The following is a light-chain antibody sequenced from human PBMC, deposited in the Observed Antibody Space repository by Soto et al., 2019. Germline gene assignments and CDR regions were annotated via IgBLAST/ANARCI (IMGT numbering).Light chain of an antibody. CDR1: QSVSSN. J-gene: IGKJ5*01. CDR2: GAS. V-gene: IGKV3D-15*01. CDR3: QQYNNWRRIT. Sequence: EIVMTQSPATLSVSPGERATLSCRASQSVSSNLAWYQQKPGQAPRLLIYGASTRATGIPARFSGSGSGTEFTLTIGSLQSEDFAVYYCQQYNNWRRITFGQGKRLEI.